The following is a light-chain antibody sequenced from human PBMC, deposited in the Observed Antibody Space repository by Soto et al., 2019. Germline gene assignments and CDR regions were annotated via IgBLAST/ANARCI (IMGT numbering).Light chain of an antibody. CDR3: AAWDGSLNAIL. V-gene: IGLV1-44*01. CDR2: SDY. CDR1: SSNIGSNV. Sequence: QSVLSQPPSASGTPGQRVTISCPGRSSNIGSNVVNWYQQFPGTAPKLLIYSDYQRPSGVPDRFSGSRSGTSASLAISGLQSEDEADYYCAAWDGSLNAILFGGGTKLTVL. J-gene: IGLJ2*01.